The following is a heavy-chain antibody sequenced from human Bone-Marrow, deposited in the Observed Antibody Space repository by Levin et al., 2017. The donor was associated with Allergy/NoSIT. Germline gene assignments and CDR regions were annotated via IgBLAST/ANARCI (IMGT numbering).Heavy chain of an antibody. CDR1: GDFIYNSMYY. CDR2: IYTSGNS. CDR3: ARERSVVRGYFDY. V-gene: IGHV4-61*02. J-gene: IGHJ4*02. D-gene: IGHD2-15*01. Sequence: PSETLSLTCNVSGDFIYNSMYYWSWIRQPAGKGPEWIGRIYTSGNSDYNPSLKDRVNISIDTSKSQFSLKVTSVTAADTAVYYCARERSVVRGYFDYWGQGTQVTVSS.